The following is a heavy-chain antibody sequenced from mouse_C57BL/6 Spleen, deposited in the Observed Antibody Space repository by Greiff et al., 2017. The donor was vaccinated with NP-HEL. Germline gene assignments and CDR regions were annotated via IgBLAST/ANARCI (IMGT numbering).Heavy chain of an antibody. V-gene: IGHV1-54*01. Sequence: QVQLQQSGAELVRPGTSVKVSCKASGYAFTNYLIEWVKQRPGQGLEWIGVINPGSGGTNYNEKFKGKATLTADKSSSTAYMQLSSLTSEDSAVYFCARDNWDWFAYWGQGTLVTVSA. CDR2: INPGSGGT. D-gene: IGHD4-1*02. CDR1: GYAFTNYL. CDR3: ARDNWDWFAY. J-gene: IGHJ3*01.